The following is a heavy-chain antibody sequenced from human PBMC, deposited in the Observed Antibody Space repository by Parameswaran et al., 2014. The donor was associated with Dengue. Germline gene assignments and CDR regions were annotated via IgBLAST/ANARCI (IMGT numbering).Heavy chain of an antibody. CDR3: AKSGGGNYYYYYGIGR. CDR2: ISYDGSNK. D-gene: IGHD3-10*01. V-gene: IGHV3-30*18. J-gene: IGHJ6*02. Sequence: WIRQPPGKGLEWVAVISYDGSNKYYADSVKGRFTISRDNSKNTLYLQMNSLRAEDTAVYYCAKSGGGNYYYYYGIGRLGPRDHGHRLL.